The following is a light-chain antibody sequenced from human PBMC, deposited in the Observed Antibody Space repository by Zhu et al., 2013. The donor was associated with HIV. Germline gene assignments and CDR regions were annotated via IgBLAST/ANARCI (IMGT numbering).Light chain of an antibody. V-gene: IGLV2-14*02. CDR3: SSMTRKTTLLV. J-gene: IGLJ3*02. CDR1: NSDIGSYNV. Sequence: QSALTQPASVSGSPGQSITISCTGTNSDIGSYNVVSWYQQHPGKAPRLIIFEVNNRPSGISDRFSGSKSGNTASLTISGLQTEDEADYYCSSMTRKTTLLVFGGGTTLTVL. CDR2: EVN.